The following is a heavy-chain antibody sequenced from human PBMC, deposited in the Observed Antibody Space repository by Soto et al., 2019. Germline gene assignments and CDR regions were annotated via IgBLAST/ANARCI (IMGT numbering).Heavy chain of an antibody. V-gene: IGHV1-18*01. CDR2: ISAYNGNT. Sequence: VQLVQSGAEVKKPGASVKVSCKASGYTFTSYGISWVRQAPGQGLEWMGWISAYNGNTNYAQKLQGRVTMTTDTSTSTAYMELRSLRSDDTAVYYCARDHPGDIVATTERAFDYWGQGTLVTVSS. CDR1: GYTFTSYG. CDR3: ARDHPGDIVATTERAFDY. D-gene: IGHD5-12*01. J-gene: IGHJ4*02.